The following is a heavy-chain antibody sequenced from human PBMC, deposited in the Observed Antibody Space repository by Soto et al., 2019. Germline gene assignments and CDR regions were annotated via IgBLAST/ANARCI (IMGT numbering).Heavy chain of an antibody. V-gene: IGHV1-69*13. CDR2: IIPIFGTA. CDR3: ARDPAAAVHIYYGMDV. Sequence: SVKVSCKASAGTFSSYAISLVRQAPGQGLEWLAGIIPIFGTANYAQKFRGRVTITADESTSTAYMELSSLRSEDTAVYYCARDPAAAVHIYYGMDVWGQGTTATV. D-gene: IGHD6-13*01. CDR1: AGTFSSYA. J-gene: IGHJ6*02.